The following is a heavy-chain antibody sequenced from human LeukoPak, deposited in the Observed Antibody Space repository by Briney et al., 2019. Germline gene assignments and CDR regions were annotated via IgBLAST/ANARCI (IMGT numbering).Heavy chain of an antibody. CDR3: AKDQDIVVVPAAADIGMDV. D-gene: IGHD2-2*01. J-gene: IGHJ6*02. Sequence: GGSLRLSCAASGFTFSSYGMHWVRQAPGKGLEWVAVISYDGSNKYYADSVKGRFTVSRDNSKNTLYLQMNSLRAEDTAVYYCAKDQDIVVVPAAADIGMDVWGQGTTVTVSS. V-gene: IGHV3-30*18. CDR2: ISYDGSNK. CDR1: GFTFSSYG.